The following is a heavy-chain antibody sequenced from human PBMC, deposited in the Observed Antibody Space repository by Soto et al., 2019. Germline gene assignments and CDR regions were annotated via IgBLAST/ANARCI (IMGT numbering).Heavy chain of an antibody. CDR1: GFIFENFG. CDR2: ISGSGFKK. J-gene: IGHJ5*02. CDR3: AKNQGVELVPLATVDWFDP. V-gene: IGHV3-23*01. D-gene: IGHD1-26*01. Sequence: GGSLRLSCAASGFIFENFGMSWVRQAPGKGLEWISSISGSGFKKYYADSVKGRFTISRDNSKSTVYLELDNLSAEDTAVYHCAKNQGVELVPLATVDWFDPWGQGSVVTVSS.